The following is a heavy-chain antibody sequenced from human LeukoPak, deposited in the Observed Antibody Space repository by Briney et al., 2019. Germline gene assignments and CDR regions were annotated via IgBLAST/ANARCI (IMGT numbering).Heavy chain of an antibody. J-gene: IGHJ5*02. CDR3: AKEANSVDL. CDR2: IHPGGGSP. CDR1: GYTFINYY. Sequence: ASVKVSCKASGYTFINYYMHWVRQAPGQGLEWMGSIHPGGGSPTYAQKFQGRVTMTTDTSTDTLYMELNSLRSEDTAVYYCAKEANSVDLWGQGTLVTVSS. V-gene: IGHV1-46*01.